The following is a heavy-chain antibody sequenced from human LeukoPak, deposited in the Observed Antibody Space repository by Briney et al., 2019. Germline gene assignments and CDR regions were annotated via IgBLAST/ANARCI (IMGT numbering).Heavy chain of an antibody. CDR3: ARVVGYGGSPFDY. Sequence: SGTLSLTCIVSGGSISSGGYYWSWIRQHPGKGLEWIGYIYYSGSTYYNPSLKSRVTISVDTSKNQFSLKLSSVTAADTAVYYCARVVGYGGSPFDYWGQGTLVTVSS. CDR1: GGSISSGGYY. J-gene: IGHJ4*02. V-gene: IGHV4-31*03. CDR2: IYYSGST. D-gene: IGHD4-23*01.